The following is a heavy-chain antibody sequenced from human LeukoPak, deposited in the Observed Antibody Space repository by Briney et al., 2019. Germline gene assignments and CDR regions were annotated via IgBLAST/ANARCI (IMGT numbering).Heavy chain of an antibody. CDR2: IYTSGST. CDR3: ARDGDQTGYFDY. CDR1: GGSISSYY. V-gene: IGHV4-4*07. D-gene: IGHD7-27*01. J-gene: IGHJ4*02. Sequence: SETLSLTCTVSGGSISSYYWSWIRQPAGQGLEWMGRIYTSGSTNYNPSLTSRVPMSVDTSKNQFSLKLSSVTAADTAVYYCARDGDQTGYFDYWGQGTLVTVSS.